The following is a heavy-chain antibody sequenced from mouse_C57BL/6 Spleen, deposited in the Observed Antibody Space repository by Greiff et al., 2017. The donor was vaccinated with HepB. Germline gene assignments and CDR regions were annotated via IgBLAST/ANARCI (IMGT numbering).Heavy chain of an antibody. CDR3: ARYFGNLFDY. J-gene: IGHJ2*01. V-gene: IGHV7-3*01. CDR1: GFTFTDYY. D-gene: IGHD2-1*01. Sequence: EVQGVESGGGLVQPGGSLSLSCAASGFTFTDYYMSWVRQPPGKALEWLGFIRNKANGYTTEYSASVKSRFTISRENSQSILYLQMNALRAEDSATYYCARYFGNLFDYWGQGTTLTVSS. CDR2: IRNKANGYTT.